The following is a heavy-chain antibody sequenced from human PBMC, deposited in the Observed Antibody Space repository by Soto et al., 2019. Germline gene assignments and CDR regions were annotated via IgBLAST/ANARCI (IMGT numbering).Heavy chain of an antibody. D-gene: IGHD1-7*01. J-gene: IGHJ4*02. Sequence: QVQLQESGPGLVKPSGTLPLTCAVSGGSFTSNNWWTWVRQPPGQGLEWIGEIYRTGSTNYNPSLKSRVTISLDKSENHFSLKVTCLTAADTSIYYRAGRDPGTSVDYWGQGTLVTVSS. CDR1: GGSFTSNNW. CDR3: AGRDPGTSVDY. V-gene: IGHV4-4*02. CDR2: IYRTGST.